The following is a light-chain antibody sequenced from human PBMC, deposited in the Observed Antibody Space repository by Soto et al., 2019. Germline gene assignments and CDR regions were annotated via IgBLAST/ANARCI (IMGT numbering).Light chain of an antibody. V-gene: IGKV1-5*01. Sequence: DIQMTQSPSTLSASVGDRVTITCRASQSISSWLDWYQQKPGKAPKLLIYDASSLESGVPSRFSGSGSGTEFTLTISSLQPDDFATYYGQQYNSYPYTLGQGTKLEIK. CDR1: QSISSW. CDR2: DAS. J-gene: IGKJ2*01. CDR3: QQYNSYPYT.